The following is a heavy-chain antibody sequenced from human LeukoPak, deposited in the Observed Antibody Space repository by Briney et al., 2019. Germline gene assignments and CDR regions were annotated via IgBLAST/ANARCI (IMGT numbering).Heavy chain of an antibody. CDR3: ARDLNGDYDY. CDR1: GGCISSCGFY. D-gene: IGHD4-17*01. Sequence: PSQTLSLTCTVSGGCISSCGFYWSWIRQHPGKGLEWIGYIYYSGSTYYNPSLKSRVTISVDTSKNQFSLKLSSVTAADTAVYYCARDLNGDYDYWGQGTLVTVSS. V-gene: IGHV4-31*03. CDR2: IYYSGST. J-gene: IGHJ4*02.